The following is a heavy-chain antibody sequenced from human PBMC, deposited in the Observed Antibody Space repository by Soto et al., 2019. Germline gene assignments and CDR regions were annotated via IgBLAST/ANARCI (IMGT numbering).Heavy chain of an antibody. D-gene: IGHD5-18*01. V-gene: IGHV4-31*03. CDR1: GGSISSGGYY. CDR2: IYYSGST. Sequence: PSETLSLTCTVSGGSISSGGYYWSWIRQHPGKGLEWIGYIYYSGSTYYNPSLKSRVTISVDTSKNQFSLKLSSVTAADTAVYYCARAPKPGYSYGFDYWGQGTLVTVSS. J-gene: IGHJ4*02. CDR3: ARAPKPGYSYGFDY.